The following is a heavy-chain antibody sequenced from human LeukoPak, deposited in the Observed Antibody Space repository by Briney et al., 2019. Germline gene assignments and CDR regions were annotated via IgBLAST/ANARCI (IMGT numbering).Heavy chain of an antibody. V-gene: IGHV1-2*02. CDR2: INPNSGGT. D-gene: IGHD6-13*01. CDR1: GFTFSSYG. Sequence: GGSLTLSCAASGFTFSSYGMHWVRQAPGQGLEWMGWINPNSGGTNYAQKFQGRVTMTRDTSISTAYMELSRLRSDDTAVYYCARVKSVAAAGNYYYYMDVWGKGTTVTVSS. CDR3: ARVKSVAAAGNYYYYMDV. J-gene: IGHJ6*03.